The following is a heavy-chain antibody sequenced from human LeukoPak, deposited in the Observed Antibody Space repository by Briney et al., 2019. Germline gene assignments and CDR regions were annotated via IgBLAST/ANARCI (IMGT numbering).Heavy chain of an antibody. D-gene: IGHD2-15*01. CDR2: ISAYNGNT. J-gene: IGHJ5*02. CDR1: GYTFTSYG. V-gene: IGHV1-18*01. CDR3: ARDVVVVAATRCWFDP. Sequence: GASVKVFCKASGYTFTSYGISWVRQAPGQGLEWMGWISAYNGNTNYAQKLQGRVTMTTDTSTSTAYMELRSLRSDDTAVYYCARDVVVVAATRCWFDPWGQGTLVTVSS.